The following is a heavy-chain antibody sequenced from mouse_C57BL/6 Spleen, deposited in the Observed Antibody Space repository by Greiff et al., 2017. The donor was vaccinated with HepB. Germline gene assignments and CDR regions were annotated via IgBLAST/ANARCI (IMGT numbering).Heavy chain of an antibody. CDR1: GFTFSDYY. D-gene: IGHD1-1*01. V-gene: IGHV5-16*01. J-gene: IGHJ1*03. CDR2: INYDGSST. CDR3: ARDTGHYYGSSYGYFDV. Sequence: EVMLVESEGGLVQPGSSMKLSCTASGFTFSDYYMAWVRQVPEKGLEWVANINYDGSSTYYLDSLKSRFIISRDNAKNILYLQMSSLKSEDTATYYCARDTGHYYGSSYGYFDVWGTGTTVTVSS.